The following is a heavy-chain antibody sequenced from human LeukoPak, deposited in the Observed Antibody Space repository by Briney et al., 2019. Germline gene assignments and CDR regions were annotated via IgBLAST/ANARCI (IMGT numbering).Heavy chain of an antibody. CDR3: ARTPWFGELLFYYFDY. V-gene: IGHV1-46*01. J-gene: IGHJ4*02. D-gene: IGHD3-10*01. CDR1: GYTFTSYY. Sequence: GASVEVSCKASGYTFTSYYMHWVRQAPGQGLEWMGIINPSGGSTIYAQKFQGRVTMTRDTSTSTVYMELSSLRSEDTAVYYCARTPWFGELLFYYFDYWGQGTLVTVSS. CDR2: INPSGGST.